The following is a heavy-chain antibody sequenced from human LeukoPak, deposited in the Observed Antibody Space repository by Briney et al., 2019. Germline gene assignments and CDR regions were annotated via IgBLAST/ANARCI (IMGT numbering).Heavy chain of an antibody. Sequence: PGGSLRLSCAASGFTFSSYAMHWVRQAPGKGLEWVSAISGSGGSTYYADSVKGRFTISRDNSKNTLYLQMNSLRAEDTAVYYCAKCVRGVTNVPDYWGQGALVTVSS. CDR2: ISGSGGST. J-gene: IGHJ4*02. V-gene: IGHV3-23*01. CDR1: GFTFSSYA. D-gene: IGHD3-10*01. CDR3: AKCVRGVTNVPDY.